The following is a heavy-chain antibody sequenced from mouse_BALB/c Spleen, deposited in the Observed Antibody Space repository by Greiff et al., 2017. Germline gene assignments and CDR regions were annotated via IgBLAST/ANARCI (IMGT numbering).Heavy chain of an antibody. J-gene: IGHJ4*01. V-gene: IGHV5-6-4*01. CDR2: ISSGGSYT. Sequence: EVKLVESGGGLVKPGGSLKLSCAASGFTFSSYTMSWVRQTPEKRLEWVATISSGGSYTYYPDSVKGRFTISSDNAKNTLYLQMSRLKSEDTAMYYCTLNYYGSRGAMDYWGQGTSVTVSS. D-gene: IGHD1-1*01. CDR3: TLNYYGSRGAMDY. CDR1: GFTFSSYT.